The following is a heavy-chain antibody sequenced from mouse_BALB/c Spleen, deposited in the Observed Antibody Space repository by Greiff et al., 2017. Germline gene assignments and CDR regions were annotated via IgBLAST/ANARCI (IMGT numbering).Heavy chain of an antibody. J-gene: IGHJ2*01. Sequence: QVQLKQSGAELVRPGASVTLSCKASGYTFTSYWMHWVKQRPGQGLEWIGYINPSTGYTEYNQKFKDKATLTADKSSSTAYMQLSSLTSEDSAVYCCARGTTMITGSWGQGTTLTVSS. V-gene: IGHV1-7*01. D-gene: IGHD2-4*01. CDR2: INPSTGYT. CDR1: GYTFTSYW. CDR3: ARGTTMITGS.